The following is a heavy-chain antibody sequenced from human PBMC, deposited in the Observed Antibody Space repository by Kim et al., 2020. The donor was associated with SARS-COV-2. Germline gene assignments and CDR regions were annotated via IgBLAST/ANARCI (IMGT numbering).Heavy chain of an antibody. CDR3: SSDGPSDGGNSP. CDR1: GGSFSGYY. J-gene: IGHJ5*02. CDR2: INHSGST. Sequence: SGTLSLTCAVYGGSFSGYYWSWIRQPPGKGLEWIGEINHSGSTNYNPSLKSRVTISVDTSKNQFSLKLSSVTAADTAVYYCSSDGPSDGGNSPSGPGALV. D-gene: IGHD2-21*02. V-gene: IGHV4-34*01.